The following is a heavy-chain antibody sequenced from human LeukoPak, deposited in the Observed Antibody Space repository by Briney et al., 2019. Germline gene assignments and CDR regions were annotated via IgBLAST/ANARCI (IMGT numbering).Heavy chain of an antibody. CDR2: INHSGST. CDR1: GGAFSGYY. J-gene: IGHJ4*02. CDR3: ARGNWIREAYFDY. D-gene: IGHD2-2*03. Sequence: SETLSLTCAVYGGAFSGYYWSWIRQPPGKGLEWIGEINHSGSTNYNPSLKSRVTISVDTSKNQFSLKLSSVTAADTAVYYCARGNWIREAYFDYWGQGTLVTVSS. V-gene: IGHV4-34*01.